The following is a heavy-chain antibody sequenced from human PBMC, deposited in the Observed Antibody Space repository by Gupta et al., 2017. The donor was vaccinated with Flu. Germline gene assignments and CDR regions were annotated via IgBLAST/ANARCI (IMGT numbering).Heavy chain of an antibody. Sequence: EVQLVESGGGLVQPGGSLRLSCAASGFTFSSYWMHWVRQAPGKGLVWVSRINSDGSSTSYADSVKGRFTISRDNAKNTLYLQMNSLRAEDTAVYYCAREEGYCTNGVCYTERGENWFDPWGQGTLVTVSS. D-gene: IGHD2-8*01. CDR2: INSDGSST. CDR1: GFTFSSYW. CDR3: AREEGYCTNGVCYTERGENWFDP. J-gene: IGHJ5*02. V-gene: IGHV3-74*01.